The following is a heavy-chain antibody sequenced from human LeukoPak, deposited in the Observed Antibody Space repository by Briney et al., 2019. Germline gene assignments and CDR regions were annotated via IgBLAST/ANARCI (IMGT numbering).Heavy chain of an antibody. D-gene: IGHD6-13*01. V-gene: IGHV4-39*01. J-gene: IGHJ1*01. CDR1: GGSISSSSYY. CDR3: ARHWYSSSWEAYFQH. CDR2: IYYSGST. Sequence: SETLSLTCTVSGGSISSSSYYWGWIGQPPGKGLEWIGSIYYSGSTYYNPSLKSRVTISVDTSKNQFSLKLSSVTAADMAVYYRARHWYSSSWEAYFQHWGQGTLVTVSS.